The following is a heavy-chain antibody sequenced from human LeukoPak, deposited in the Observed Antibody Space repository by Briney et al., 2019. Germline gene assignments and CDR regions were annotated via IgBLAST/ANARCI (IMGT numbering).Heavy chain of an antibody. J-gene: IGHJ6*03. CDR2: ISSSSSYI. CDR3: ARVRRSVDTAARGQGWYYYYMDV. D-gene: IGHD5-18*01. V-gene: IGHV3-21*01. Sequence: PGGSLRLSCAASGFTFSSYSMNWVRQAPGKGLEWVSSISSSSSYIYYADSVKGRFTISRDNAKNSLYLQMNSLRAEDTAVYYCARVRRSVDTAARGQGWYYYYMDVWGKGTTVTVSS. CDR1: GFTFSSYS.